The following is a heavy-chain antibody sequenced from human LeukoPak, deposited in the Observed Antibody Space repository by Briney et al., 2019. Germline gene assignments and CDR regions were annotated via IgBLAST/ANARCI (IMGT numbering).Heavy chain of an antibody. V-gene: IGHV3-9*01. CDR1: GFTFDDYG. J-gene: IGHJ4*02. CDR3: AKDILGPDYGDYAGFDY. D-gene: IGHD4-17*01. CDR2: ISWNSGSI. Sequence: GGSLRLSCAASGFTFDDYGMSWVRQAPGKGLGWVSGISWNSGSIGYADSVKGRFTISRDNAKNSLYLQMNSLRAEDTALYYCAKDILGPDYGDYAGFDYWGQGTLVTVSS.